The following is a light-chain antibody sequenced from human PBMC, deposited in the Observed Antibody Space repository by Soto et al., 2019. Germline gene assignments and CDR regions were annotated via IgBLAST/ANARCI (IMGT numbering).Light chain of an antibody. CDR3: QQSFRTPRT. Sequence: DIQMTQSPSSLSAPVGDRVTITCRASQSVRSHLNWFQQKPGKAPDLLIYGASTLQFGVPSRFSGSGSGTDFILTISNLQPEDFAIYYCQQSFRTPRTFGQGTKVDIK. J-gene: IGKJ1*01. CDR2: GAS. CDR1: QSVRSH. V-gene: IGKV1-39*01.